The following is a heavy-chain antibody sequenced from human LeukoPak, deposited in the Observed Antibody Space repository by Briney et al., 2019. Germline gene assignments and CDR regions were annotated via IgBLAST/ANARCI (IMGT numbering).Heavy chain of an antibody. V-gene: IGHV3-9*01. CDR3: AKDYYDSSGYYYREGYFDY. CDR1: GFTFDDYA. Sequence: SGGSLRLSCAASGFTFDDYAMHWVRQAPGKGLEWVPGISWNSGSIGYADSVKGRFTISRDNAKNSLYLQMNSLRAEDTALYYCAKDYYDSSGYYYREGYFDYWGQGTLVTVSS. J-gene: IGHJ4*02. D-gene: IGHD3-22*01. CDR2: ISWNSGSI.